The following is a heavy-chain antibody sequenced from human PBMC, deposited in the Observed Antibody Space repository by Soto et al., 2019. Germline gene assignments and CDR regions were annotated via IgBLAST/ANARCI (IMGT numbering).Heavy chain of an antibody. V-gene: IGHV3-30*18. CDR3: AKDEYYYSRSGYYIFDY. J-gene: IGHJ4*02. D-gene: IGHD3-22*01. CDR1: GFTFSAYG. CDR2: ISHDGTNK. Sequence: QAQLVESGGGVVQPGGSLRLSCAVSGFTFSAYGMHWVRQAPGKGLEWVAAISHDGTNKNYGDSVKGRFTISRDNSKNTLYLQMNSLRPEDTALYYCAKDEYYYSRSGYYIFDYWAQGTLVTVSS.